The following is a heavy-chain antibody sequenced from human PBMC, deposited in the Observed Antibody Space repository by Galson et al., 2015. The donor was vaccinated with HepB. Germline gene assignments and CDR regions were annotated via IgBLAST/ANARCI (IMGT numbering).Heavy chain of an antibody. V-gene: IGHV1-69*13. D-gene: IGHD3-10*01. CDR3: ARWDPYYHYYMDV. Sequence: SVKVSCKASGGTFSSYAISWVRQAPGQGLEWMGGIIPILGTADLAQKFQGRVTITADEFTNTVYMDLSSLRSEDTAVYYCARWDPYYHYYMDVWGNGTTVIVSS. CDR2: IIPILGTA. CDR1: GGTFSSYA. J-gene: IGHJ6*03.